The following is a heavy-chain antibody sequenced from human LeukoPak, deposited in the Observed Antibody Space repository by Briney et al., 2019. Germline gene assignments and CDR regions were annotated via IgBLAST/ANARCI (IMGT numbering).Heavy chain of an antibody. J-gene: IGHJ4*02. CDR3: ATGRAAAGQYYFDY. CDR1: GGSISNSIYY. CDR2: ISYSGST. D-gene: IGHD6-13*01. V-gene: IGHV4-39*01. Sequence: SETLSLTCTVSGGSISNSIYYWAWIRQPPGNGLEWIGTISYSGSTYYNPSLKSRVTISVDTSKNQFSLKLNSVTAADTAVYYCATGRAAAGQYYFDYWGQGTLVTVSS.